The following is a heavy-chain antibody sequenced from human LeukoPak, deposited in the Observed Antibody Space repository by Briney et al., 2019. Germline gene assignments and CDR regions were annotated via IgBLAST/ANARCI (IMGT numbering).Heavy chain of an antibody. CDR2: INPNSGGT. CDR1: GDSFTGYY. CDR3: ASREGYTSGPGFPGDY. J-gene: IGHJ4*02. V-gene: IGHV1-2*02. D-gene: IGHD6-19*01. Sequence: ASVKVSCKASGDSFTGYYLHWVRQAPGQGLEWMGWINPNSGGTNYAQKFQGRVTMTRDTSISTAYMDLSSLRSDDTAVYYCASREGYTSGPGFPGDYWGQGTLVTVSS.